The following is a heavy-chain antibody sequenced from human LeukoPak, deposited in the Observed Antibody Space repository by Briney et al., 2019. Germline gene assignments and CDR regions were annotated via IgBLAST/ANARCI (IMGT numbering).Heavy chain of an antibody. J-gene: IGHJ4*02. Sequence: PSETLSLTCGVSGGSITSTNWWSWVRQPPGQGLEWTGEISLSGLTNYNPSLKRRVTMALDKSKNHLSLNLTSVTAADTAVYYCSRENGAFSPFGYWGQGTLVTVPS. D-gene: IGHD2-8*01. CDR1: GGSITSTNW. CDR3: SRENGAFSPFGY. CDR2: ISLSGLT. V-gene: IGHV4-4*02.